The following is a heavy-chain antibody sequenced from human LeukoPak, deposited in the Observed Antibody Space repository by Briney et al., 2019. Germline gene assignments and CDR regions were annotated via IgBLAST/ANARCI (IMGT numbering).Heavy chain of an antibody. J-gene: IGHJ6*03. V-gene: IGHV1-18*01. CDR3: ARGAVPGEYYYYMDV. CDR1: GYTFTSYG. CDR2: ISAYNGNT. Sequence: ASVKVSCKASGYTFTSYGISWVRQAPGQGLEWMGWISAYNGNTNYAQKLQDRVTMTTDTSTSTTYMELRSLRSDDTAVYYCARGAVPGEYYYYMDVWGKGTTVTVSS.